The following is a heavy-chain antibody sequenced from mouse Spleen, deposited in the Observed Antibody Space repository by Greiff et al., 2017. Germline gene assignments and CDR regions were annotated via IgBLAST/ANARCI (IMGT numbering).Heavy chain of an antibody. CDR1: GFTFSSFG. J-gene: IGHJ4*01. Sequence: EVKLVESGGGLVQPGGSRKLSCAASGFTFSSFGMHWVRQAPEKGLEWVAYISSGSSTIYYADTVKGRFTISRDNPKNTLFLQMTSLRSEDTAMYYCARKGAYYGNYYAMDYWGQGTSVTVSS. V-gene: IGHV5-17*02. CDR2: ISSGSSTI. CDR3: ARKGAYYGNYYAMDY. D-gene: IGHD2-10*01.